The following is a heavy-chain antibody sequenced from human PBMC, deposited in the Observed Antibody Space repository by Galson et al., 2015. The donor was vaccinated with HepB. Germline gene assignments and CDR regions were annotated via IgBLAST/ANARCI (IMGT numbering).Heavy chain of an antibody. CDR1: GGSISRGGYY. CDR2: IYFSGNS. Sequence: TLSLTFSVSGGSISRGGYYWSWIRQHPGKGLEWIGYIYFSGNSYYNPSLKSRVTISVDTSKNQFSLKLSSVTAADTAVYYCARDRYFYDSRGYFPISAFDIWGLGTMVTVSS. D-gene: IGHD3-22*01. CDR3: ARDRYFYDSRGYFPISAFDI. J-gene: IGHJ3*02. V-gene: IGHV4-31*03.